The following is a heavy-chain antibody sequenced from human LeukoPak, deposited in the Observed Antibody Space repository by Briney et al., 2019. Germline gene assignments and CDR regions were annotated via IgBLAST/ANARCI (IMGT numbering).Heavy chain of an antibody. CDR2: IKSKTDGGTT. CDR3: TTYNWNEYYYYYMDV. V-gene: IGHV3-15*01. D-gene: IGHD1-1*01. J-gene: IGHJ6*03. Sequence: GGSLRLSCAASGFTFSNAWMSWVRQAPGKGLEWVGRIKSKTDGGTTDYAAPVKGRFTISRDDSKNTLYLQMNSLKTEDTAVYYCTTYNWNEYYYYYMDVWGKGTTVTVSS. CDR1: GFTFSNAW.